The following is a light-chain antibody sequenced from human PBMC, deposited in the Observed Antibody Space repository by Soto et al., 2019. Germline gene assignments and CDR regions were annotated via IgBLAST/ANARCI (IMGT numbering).Light chain of an antibody. CDR3: RPATQPST. Sequence: EIVMNQTPLSSRVTRGQPASISCRDSHSLLHRYGNTYLSWLHKMPGQPARLLTSMISDRFSGVPERLSGSGAGSDLTLNISRGGAEEGWVYYFRPATQPSTFGQVTKLE. CDR1: HSLLHRYGNTY. J-gene: IGKJ2*01. V-gene: IGKV2-24*01. CDR2: MIS.